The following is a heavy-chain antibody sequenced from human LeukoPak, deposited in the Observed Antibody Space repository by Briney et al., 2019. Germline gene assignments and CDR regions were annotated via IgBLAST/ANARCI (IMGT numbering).Heavy chain of an antibody. D-gene: IGHD1-26*01. Sequence: GESLKISCKDSGYRFTGYYIGWVRPMPGKGLEWMGIIYPGDSDIRYSPSFQGQVTISADKSISTAYLQWSSLKASDTAMYYCARMGLRSGSRDYWGQGTLVTVSS. CDR2: IYPGDSDI. CDR1: GYRFTGYY. V-gene: IGHV5-51*01. J-gene: IGHJ4*02. CDR3: ARMGLRSGSRDY.